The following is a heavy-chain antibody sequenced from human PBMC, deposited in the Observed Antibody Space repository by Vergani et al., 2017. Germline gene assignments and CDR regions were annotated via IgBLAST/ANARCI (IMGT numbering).Heavy chain of an antibody. Sequence: QLQLQESGSGLVKPSQTLSLTCAVSGGSISSGGYSWSWIRQPPGKGLEWIGYIYHSGSTYYNPSLKSRVTISVDRSKNQFSLKLSSVTAADTAVYYCARDHYYYDSSGYYKPGDYWGQGTLVTVSS. J-gene: IGHJ4*02. CDR3: ARDHYYYDSSGYYKPGDY. V-gene: IGHV4-30-2*01. D-gene: IGHD3-22*01. CDR1: GGSISSGGYS. CDR2: IYHSGST.